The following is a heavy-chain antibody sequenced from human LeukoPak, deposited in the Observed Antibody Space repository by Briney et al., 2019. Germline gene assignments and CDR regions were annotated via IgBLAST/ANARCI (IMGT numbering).Heavy chain of an antibody. CDR3: AKAFTFGGVIAPFDY. CDR2: IKEDGSEK. Sequence: GGSLRLSCAASGFTFSEYWMSWVRQAPGKGLEWVANIKEDGSEKYYVDSVKGRFTISRDNAKNSLYLQMNSLRAEDTALYYCAKAFTFGGVIAPFDYWGQGTLVTVSS. D-gene: IGHD3-16*02. V-gene: IGHV3-7*03. CDR1: GFTFSEYW. J-gene: IGHJ4*02.